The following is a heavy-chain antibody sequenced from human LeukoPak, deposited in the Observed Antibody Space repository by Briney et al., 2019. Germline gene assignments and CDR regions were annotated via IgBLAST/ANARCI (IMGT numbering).Heavy chain of an antibody. J-gene: IGHJ6*03. D-gene: IGHD6-19*01. CDR2: INHSGST. Sequence: SETLSLTCAVYGGSFSGYYWSWIRQPPGKGLEWIGEINHSGSTNYNPSLKSRVTISVDTSKNQFSLKLSSVTAADTAVYYCARGHKAQGSGWYFVGFYYYYMDVWGKGTTVTVSS. V-gene: IGHV4-34*01. CDR1: GGSFSGYY. CDR3: ARGHKAQGSGWYFVGFYYYYMDV.